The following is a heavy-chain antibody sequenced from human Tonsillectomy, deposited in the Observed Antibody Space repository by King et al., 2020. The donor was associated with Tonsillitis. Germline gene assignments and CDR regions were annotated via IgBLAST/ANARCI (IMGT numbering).Heavy chain of an antibody. CDR1: GGSISSYY. CDR3: ARVAEYSGSSFDY. V-gene: IGHV4-4*07. CDR2: IYTSGST. J-gene: IGHJ4*02. D-gene: IGHD1-26*01. Sequence: QVQLQESGPGLVKPSETLSLTCTVSGGSISSYYWSWIRQRAGKGLEWIGSIYTSGSTNYNPSLKSRVTMSVDTSKNQFSLKLSSVTAADTAVYYCARVAEYSGSSFDYWGQGTLVTVSS.